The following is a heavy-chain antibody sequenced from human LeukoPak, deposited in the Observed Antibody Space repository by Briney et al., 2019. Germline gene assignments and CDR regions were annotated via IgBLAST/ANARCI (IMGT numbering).Heavy chain of an antibody. CDR1: GITFSSYW. Sequence: PGGSLRLSCADSGITFSSYWMSWVRQAPGKGLEWVANIKQDGGEKYYVDSVKGRLTISRDNAKNSLYLQMNNLRVEDTAVYYCARDGRPLDYWGQGTLVTVSS. CDR2: IKQDGGEK. J-gene: IGHJ4*02. V-gene: IGHV3-7*03. CDR3: ARDGRPLDY.